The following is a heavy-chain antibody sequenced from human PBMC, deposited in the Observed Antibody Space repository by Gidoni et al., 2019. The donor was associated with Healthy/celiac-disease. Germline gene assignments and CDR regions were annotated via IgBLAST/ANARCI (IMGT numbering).Heavy chain of an antibody. V-gene: IGHV1-3*01. CDR1: GYTLPSYA. J-gene: IGHJ6*02. Sequence: QVQLVQSGAEVKKPGASVKVSCKASGYTLPSYALHWVRQAPGQRPEWMGWINAGNGNTKYSQKFQGRVTITRDTSASTAYMELSSLRSEDTAVYYCARVHFGGMDVWGQGTTVTVSS. D-gene: IGHD3-10*01. CDR2: INAGNGNT. CDR3: ARVHFGGMDV.